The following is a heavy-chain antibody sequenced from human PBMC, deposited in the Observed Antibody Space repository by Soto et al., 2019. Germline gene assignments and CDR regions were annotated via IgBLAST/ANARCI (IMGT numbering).Heavy chain of an antibody. D-gene: IGHD1-1*01. V-gene: IGHV5-51*03. CDR2: IYPSDSDT. J-gene: IGHJ4*02. Sequence: EVQLVQSGAEVKKPGESLKISCKGSGYSFTTYWIGWVRQLPGKGLEWMGIIYPSDSDTRYSPSFQGQVTISVDKSISSAYLQWSSLKASDTAIYYCARKTGAQGPMDYWGQGTLVTVSS. CDR1: GYSFTTYW. CDR3: ARKTGAQGPMDY.